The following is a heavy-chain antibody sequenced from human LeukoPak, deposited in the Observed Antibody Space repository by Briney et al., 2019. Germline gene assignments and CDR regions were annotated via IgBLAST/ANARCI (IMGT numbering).Heavy chain of an antibody. CDR3: ARVTSGSSINEDWFDP. Sequence: SETLSLTCTVSGGSISSYYWSWIRQPPGKGLEWIGYIYHSGSTNYNPSLKSRVTISVDTSKNQFSLKLSSVTAADTAVYYCARVTSGSSINEDWFDPWGQGTLVTVSS. D-gene: IGHD1-26*01. V-gene: IGHV4-59*01. CDR2: IYHSGST. J-gene: IGHJ5*02. CDR1: GGSISSYY.